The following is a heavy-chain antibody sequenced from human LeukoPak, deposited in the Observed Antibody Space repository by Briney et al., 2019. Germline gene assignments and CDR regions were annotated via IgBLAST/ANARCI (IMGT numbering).Heavy chain of an antibody. J-gene: IGHJ4*02. CDR3: ARDREYSSSHLIDY. CDR2: ISSSGSTI. CDR1: GFTFSEYY. D-gene: IGHD6-6*01. Sequence: GGSLRLSCAASGFTFSEYYMSWIRQAPGKGLEWVSYISSSGSTIYYADSVKGRFTISRDNAKNSLYLQMNSLRAEDTAVYYCARDREYSSSHLIDYWGQGTLVTVSS. V-gene: IGHV3-11*04.